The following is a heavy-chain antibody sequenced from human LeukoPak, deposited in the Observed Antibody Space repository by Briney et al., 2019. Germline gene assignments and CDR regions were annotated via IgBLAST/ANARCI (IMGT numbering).Heavy chain of an antibody. D-gene: IGHD5-18*01. CDR1: GGSISSYY. Sequence: PSETLSLTCTVSGGSISSYYWSWIRQPPGKGLEWIGYIYYSGSTNYNPSLKSRVTISVDTSKNQFSLKLSSVTAADTAVYYCARGPSGYSSFDYWGQGTLVTVSS. V-gene: IGHV4-59*12. J-gene: IGHJ4*02. CDR3: ARGPSGYSSFDY. CDR2: IYYSGST.